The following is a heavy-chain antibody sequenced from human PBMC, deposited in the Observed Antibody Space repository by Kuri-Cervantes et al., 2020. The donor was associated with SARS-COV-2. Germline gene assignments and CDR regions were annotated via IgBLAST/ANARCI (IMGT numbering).Heavy chain of an antibody. CDR1: GYTFTSYA. CDR2: INAGNGNT. V-gene: IGHV1-3*01. Sequence: ASVKVSCKASGYTFTSYAMHWVRQAPGQRLEWMGWINAGNGNTKYSQKLQGRVTMTTDTSTSTAYMELRSLRSDDTAVYYCARDRIAAAGFSCQEYWGQGTLVTVSS. CDR3: ARDRIAAAGFSCQEY. J-gene: IGHJ4*02. D-gene: IGHD6-13*01.